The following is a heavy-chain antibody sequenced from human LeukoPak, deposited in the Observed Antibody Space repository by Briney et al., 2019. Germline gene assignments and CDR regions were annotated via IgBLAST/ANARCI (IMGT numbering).Heavy chain of an antibody. CDR3: AKPRYCSGGICHYYFDY. CDR2: ISGGGGST. D-gene: IGHD2-15*01. CDR1: GFTFSSYG. Sequence: GGSLRLSCAASGFTFSSYGLTWVRQAPGKGLEWVSAISGGGGSTYYADSVKGRFTISRDISKNTLYLQMNSLRAEDTALYYCAKPRYCSGGICHYYFDYWGLGTLVTVSS. J-gene: IGHJ4*02. V-gene: IGHV3-23*01.